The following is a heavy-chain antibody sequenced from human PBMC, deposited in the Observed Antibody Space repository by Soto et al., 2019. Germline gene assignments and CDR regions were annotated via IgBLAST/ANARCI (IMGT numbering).Heavy chain of an antibody. J-gene: IGHJ4*02. CDR3: AGRFGELLWYFFDY. CDR1: GGSISSSSYY. V-gene: IGHV4-39*01. CDR2: IYYSGST. Sequence: QLQLQESGPGLVKPSETLYLTFTVSGGSISSSSYYWGWIRQPPGKGLEWIGSIYYSGSTYYNPSLKSRVTISVDTTKNQFSPKLSSVTAADTAVYYCAGRFGELLWYFFDYWGQGTLVTVSS. D-gene: IGHD3-10*01.